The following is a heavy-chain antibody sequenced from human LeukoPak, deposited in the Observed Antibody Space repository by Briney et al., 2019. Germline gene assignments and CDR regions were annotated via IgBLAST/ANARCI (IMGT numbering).Heavy chain of an antibody. CDR2: INPNSGGT. D-gene: IGHD5-24*01. Sequence: ASVRVSCMASRYTFTGYYMHWVRQAPGQGGAWVGWINPNSGGTNYAQKCQGRVTMTRDTSISTAYMELSRLRSDDTAVYYCAGAERSDAFDIWGQGTMVTVSS. V-gene: IGHV1-2*02. CDR1: RYTFTGYY. CDR3: AGAERSDAFDI. J-gene: IGHJ3*02.